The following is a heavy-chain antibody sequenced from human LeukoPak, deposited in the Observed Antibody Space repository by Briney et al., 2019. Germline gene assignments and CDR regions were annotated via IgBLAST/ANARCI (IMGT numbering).Heavy chain of an antibody. CDR1: GFTFSAFW. CDR2: ISSDGSST. V-gene: IGHV3-74*01. CDR3: ARRNY. Sequence: GGSLRLSCAASGFTFSAFWMHWVRQAPGKGLVWVSRISSDGSSTNYADSVKGRFTISRDNAKNTLYLQMNSLRAEDTAVYYCARRNYWGQGTLVTVSS. J-gene: IGHJ4*02.